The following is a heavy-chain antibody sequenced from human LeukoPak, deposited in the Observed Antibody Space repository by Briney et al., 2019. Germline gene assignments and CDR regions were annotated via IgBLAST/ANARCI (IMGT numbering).Heavy chain of an antibody. D-gene: IGHD5-18*01. V-gene: IGHV1-46*01. CDR3: ARVVVRLRGYSYGTGYFDY. CDR1: GYTFTSYY. Sequence: ASVKVSCKASGYTFTSYYMHWVRQAPGQGLEWMGIINPSGGSTSYAQKFQGRVTMTRDTSTSTVYMELSSLRSEDTAVYYCARVVVRLRGYSYGTGYFDYWGQGTLVTVSS. J-gene: IGHJ4*02. CDR2: INPSGGST.